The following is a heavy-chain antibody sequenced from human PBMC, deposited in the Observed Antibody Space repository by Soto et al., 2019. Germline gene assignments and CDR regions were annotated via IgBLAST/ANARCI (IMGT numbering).Heavy chain of an antibody. D-gene: IGHD3-22*01. Sequence: GGSLRLSCAASGLTFSSYGMHWVRQAPGKGLDWVAVISYDGSNKYYADSVKGRFTISRDNSKNTLYLQMNSLRAEDTAVYYCAKGRYHYDSSGYYTEYFQHWGQGTLVTVSS. CDR3: AKGRYHYDSSGYYTEYFQH. V-gene: IGHV3-30*18. CDR2: ISYDGSNK. CDR1: GLTFSSYG. J-gene: IGHJ1*01.